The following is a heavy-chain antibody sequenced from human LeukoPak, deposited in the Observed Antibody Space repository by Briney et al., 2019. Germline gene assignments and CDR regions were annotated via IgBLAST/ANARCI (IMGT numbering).Heavy chain of an antibody. D-gene: IGHD2-15*01. J-gene: IGHJ4*02. V-gene: IGHV4-59*08. CDR2: IYYSGST. CDR3: ARRSEFDNTHYHYFDY. CDR1: GGSISSYY. Sequence: PSETLSLTCTVSGGSISSYYWSWIRQPPGKGLEWIGYIYYSGSTNYNPSLKSRVAIFVDTSKNQFSLILHSVAAADTAVYYCARRSEFDNTHYHYFDYWGQGALVTVSS.